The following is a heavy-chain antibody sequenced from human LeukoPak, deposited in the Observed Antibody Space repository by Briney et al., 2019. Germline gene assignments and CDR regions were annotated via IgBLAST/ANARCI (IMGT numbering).Heavy chain of an antibody. CDR3: ARDKDGSGSYHVFRLDP. CDR2: IDYSGST. V-gene: IGHV4-59*01. D-gene: IGHD3-10*01. Sequence: SETLSLTCTVSGGSISSYYWSWIRQPPGKGLEWIGYIDYSGSTNYNPSLKSRVTISVDTSKSQFSLKLNSVTAADAAVYYCARDKDGSGSYHVFRLDPWGQGTLVTVSS. CDR1: GGSISSYY. J-gene: IGHJ5*02.